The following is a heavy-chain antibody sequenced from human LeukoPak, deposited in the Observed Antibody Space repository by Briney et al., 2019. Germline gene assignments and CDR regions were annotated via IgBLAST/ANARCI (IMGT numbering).Heavy chain of an antibody. CDR2: INPNSGGT. J-gene: IGHJ4*02. CDR3: ARDNGWSGSDS. D-gene: IGHD3-10*01. V-gene: IGHV1-2*02. CDR1: GYTFTGYY. Sequence: ASVKVSRNASGYTFTGYYMHWVRQAPGQGLEWMGWINPNSGGTNYAQKFQGRVTMTRDTSISTAYMELSRLRSDDTAVYYCARDNGWSGSDSWGQGTLVTVSS.